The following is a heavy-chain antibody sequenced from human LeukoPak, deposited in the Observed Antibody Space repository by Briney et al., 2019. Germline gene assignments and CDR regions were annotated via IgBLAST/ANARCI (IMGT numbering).Heavy chain of an antibody. CDR2: IYPGDSDT. CDR3: ASSGGISYDAFDI. V-gene: IGHV5-51*01. J-gene: IGHJ3*02. D-gene: IGHD3-16*01. Sequence: PGESLKISCKGSGYSCTSYWIGWVRQRPGKGLEWMGIIYPGDSDTRYSPSFQGQVTISADKSISTAYLQWSSLKASDTAMYYCASSGGISYDAFDIWGQGTKVTVSS. CDR1: GYSCTSYW.